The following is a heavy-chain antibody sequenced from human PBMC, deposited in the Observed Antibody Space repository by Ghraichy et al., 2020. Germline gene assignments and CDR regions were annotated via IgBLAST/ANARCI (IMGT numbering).Heavy chain of an antibody. Sequence: ALVKVSCKASGYTFTSYAMNWVRQAPGQGLEWMGWINTNTGNPTYAQGFTGRFVFSLDTSVSTAYLQISSLKAEDTAVYYCARDGYKGGYCSSTSCHSDFDYWGQGTLVTVSS. CDR3: ARDGYKGGYCSSTSCHSDFDY. J-gene: IGHJ4*02. CDR1: GYTFTSYA. D-gene: IGHD2-2*01. CDR2: INTNTGNP. V-gene: IGHV7-4-1*02.